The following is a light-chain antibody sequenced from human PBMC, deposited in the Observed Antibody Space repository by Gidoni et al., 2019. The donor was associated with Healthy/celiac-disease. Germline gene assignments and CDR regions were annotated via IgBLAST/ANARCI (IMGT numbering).Light chain of an antibody. CDR2: AAS. CDR1: QSLDRF. J-gene: IGKJ1*01. CDR3: QQSQGTPWT. Sequence: DVPMTQSPSSLSATVGDRVTITCRASQSLDRFLTWYQQIPGKAPKLLLYAASTLQSGVPSRFSGSGSGTQFTLTITSLHPEDSATYFCQQSQGTPWTFGQGTKVEIK. V-gene: IGKV1-39*01.